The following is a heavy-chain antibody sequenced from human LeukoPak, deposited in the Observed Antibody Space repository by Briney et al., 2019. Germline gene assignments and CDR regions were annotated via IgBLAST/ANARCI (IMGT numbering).Heavy chain of an antibody. CDR3: AELGITMIGGV. D-gene: IGHD3-10*02. V-gene: IGHV3-11*04. J-gene: IGHJ6*04. CDR1: GFTFSDHD. CDR2: ILSSGSTI. Sequence: GGSLRLSCAASGFTFSDHDMSWIRQAPGKGLEWVSYILSSGSTIYYADSVKGRFTISRDNAKNSLYLQMNSLRAEDTAVYYCAELGITMIGGVWGKGTTVTISS.